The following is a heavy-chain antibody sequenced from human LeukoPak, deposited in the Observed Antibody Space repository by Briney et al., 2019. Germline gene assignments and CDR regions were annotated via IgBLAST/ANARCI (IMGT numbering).Heavy chain of an antibody. Sequence: ASVKVSCKASGYTFTGYYMHWVRQAPGQGLEWMGWINPNSGGTNYAQKFQGRVTMTRDTSITTAYLQWSSLQASDTAIYYCARRAIIQGTSALDFWGQGTVVTVSS. CDR2: INPNSGGT. J-gene: IGHJ4*02. V-gene: IGHV1-2*02. CDR3: ARRAIIQGTSALDF. D-gene: IGHD3-3*01. CDR1: GYTFTGYY.